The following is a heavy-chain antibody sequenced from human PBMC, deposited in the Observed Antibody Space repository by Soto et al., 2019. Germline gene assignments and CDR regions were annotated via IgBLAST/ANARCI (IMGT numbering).Heavy chain of an antibody. CDR1: GYTLTSYG. V-gene: IGHV1-18*04. CDR2: ITAYNGNT. J-gene: IGHJ5*02. Sequence: ASVKVSCQASGYTLTSYGISWGGQAPGQRLEWTGRITAYNGNTNYAQKLQGRVTMTTDKSTSTAYMELRSLRSDDTAVYYCATDLGSGSYSRRSHWFDPWGQGTLVTVSS. D-gene: IGHD1-26*01. CDR3: ATDLGSGSYSRRSHWFDP.